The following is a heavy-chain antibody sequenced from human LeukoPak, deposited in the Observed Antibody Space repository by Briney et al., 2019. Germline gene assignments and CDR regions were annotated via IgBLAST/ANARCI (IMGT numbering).Heavy chain of an antibody. CDR1: GFTFSSYS. D-gene: IGHD6-13*01. V-gene: IGHV3-21*01. CDR2: ISSSSSYI. J-gene: IGHJ6*02. CDR3: ARAYSSSWYLYYGMDV. Sequence: GGSLRLSCAASGFTFSSYSMNWVRQAPGKGLEGVSSISSSSSYIYYADSVKGRFTISRDNAKNSLYLQMNSLRAEDTAVYYCARAYSSSWYLYYGMDVWGQGTTVTVSS.